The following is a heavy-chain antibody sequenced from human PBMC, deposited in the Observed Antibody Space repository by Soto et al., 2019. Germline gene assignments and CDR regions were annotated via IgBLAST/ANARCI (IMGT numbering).Heavy chain of an antibody. Sequence: QVQLVESGGGVVQPGRSLRLSCAASGFTFSSYGMHWVRQAPGKGLEWVAVISYDGSNKYYADSVKGRFTISRDNSKNPLYLQMNSLRAEDTAVYYCARGGGDYGLDYWGQGTLVTVSS. CDR2: ISYDGSNK. V-gene: IGHV3-30*03. CDR3: ARGGGDYGLDY. CDR1: GFTFSSYG. D-gene: IGHD4-17*01. J-gene: IGHJ4*02.